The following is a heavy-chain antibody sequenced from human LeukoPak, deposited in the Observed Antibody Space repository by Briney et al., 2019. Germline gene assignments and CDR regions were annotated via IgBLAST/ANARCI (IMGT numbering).Heavy chain of an antibody. D-gene: IGHD6-19*01. CDR1: GYTFTDYY. Sequence: ASVKISFKVSGYTFTDYYMHWVQQAPGKGLEWMGLVDPEDGETIYAEKFQGRVTITADTSTDTAYMELSSLRSEDTAVYYCATPGLNSSRLRFDYWGQGTLVTVSS. V-gene: IGHV1-69-2*01. CDR2: VDPEDGET. CDR3: ATPGLNSSRLRFDY. J-gene: IGHJ4*02.